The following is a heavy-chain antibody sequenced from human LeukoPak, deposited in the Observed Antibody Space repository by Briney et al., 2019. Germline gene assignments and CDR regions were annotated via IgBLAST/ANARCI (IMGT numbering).Heavy chain of an antibody. J-gene: IGHJ4*02. D-gene: IGHD3-9*01. CDR3: ARLDLTGFTFDY. CDR1: GGSISSYY. CDR2: IYYSGST. Sequence: SETLSLTCTVSGGSISSYYWSWIRQPPGKGLEWIGYIYYSGSTNYNPSLKSRVTISVDTSKNQFSLKLSSVTAADTAVYYCARLDLTGFTFDYWGQGTLVTVSS. V-gene: IGHV4-59*08.